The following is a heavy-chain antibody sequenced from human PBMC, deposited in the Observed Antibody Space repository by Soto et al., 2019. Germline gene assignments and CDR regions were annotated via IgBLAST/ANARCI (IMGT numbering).Heavy chain of an antibody. CDR2: INWNSGSI. CDR1: GFTFDDYA. J-gene: IGHJ1*01. V-gene: IGHV3-9*01. Sequence: QPVGSLRLSCAASGFTFDDYAIHWVRQVPGKGLEWVSGINWNSGSIGYGDSVKGRFAISRDNAKNSLHLQMNSLSAEDTAFYYCVKDESINWYSGHFRHWGQGTLVTVSS. D-gene: IGHD6-13*01. CDR3: VKDESINWYSGHFRH.